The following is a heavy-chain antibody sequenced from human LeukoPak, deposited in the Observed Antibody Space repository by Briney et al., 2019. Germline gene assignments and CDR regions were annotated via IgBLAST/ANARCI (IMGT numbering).Heavy chain of an antibody. CDR1: GYSINSGYY. Sequence: PSETLSLTCAVSGYSINSGYYWGWIRQPPGKGLEWIGSIYNGGGTYYNPSLKSRVTISVDTSKYQFSLKLNSVTAADTAVYYCARQYCSGGSCYYFDYWGQGTLVTVSS. J-gene: IGHJ4*02. CDR3: ARQYCSGGSCYYFDY. V-gene: IGHV4-38-2*01. D-gene: IGHD2-15*01. CDR2: IYNGGGT.